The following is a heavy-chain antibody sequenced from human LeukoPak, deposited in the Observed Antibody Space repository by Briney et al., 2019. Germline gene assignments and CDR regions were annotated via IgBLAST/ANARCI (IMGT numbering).Heavy chain of an antibody. Sequence: SETLSLTCTVSGYSISSGYYWGWIRQPPGKELEWIGSIYHSGSTYYNPSLKSRLTISVDTSKNQFSLKLSSVTAADTAVYYCGRVLGSSGRMDYGGRGPLATVP. CDR2: IYHSGST. CDR1: GYSISSGYY. J-gene: IGHJ2*01. V-gene: IGHV4-38-2*02. D-gene: IGHD2-15*01. CDR3: GRVLGSSGRMDY.